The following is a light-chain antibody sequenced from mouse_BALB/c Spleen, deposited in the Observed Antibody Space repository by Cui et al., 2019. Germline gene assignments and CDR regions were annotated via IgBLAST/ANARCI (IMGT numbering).Light chain of an antibody. CDR2: STS. Sequence: QIVLTQSPAIMSASPGEKVTITCSASSSVSYMHWFQQKPGTSPKLWIYSTSNLASGVPARFSGSGSGTSYSLTSSRMEAEDAATYYCQQRSSYPPFGGGTKLEIK. CDR1: SSVSY. V-gene: IGKV4-57*01. J-gene: IGKJ2*01. CDR3: QQRSSYPP.